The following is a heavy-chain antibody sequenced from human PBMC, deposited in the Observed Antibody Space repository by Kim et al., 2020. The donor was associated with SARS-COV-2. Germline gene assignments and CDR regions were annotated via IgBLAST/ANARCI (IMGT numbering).Heavy chain of an antibody. Sequence: ETLSLTCAVYGGSFSGYYWSWIRQPPGKGLEWIGEINHSGSTNYNPSLKSRVTISVDTSKNQFSLKLSSVTAADTAVYYCARGRYSSSWYGTKYYFDYWGQGTLVTVSS. CDR1: GGSFSGYY. J-gene: IGHJ4*02. V-gene: IGHV4-34*01. D-gene: IGHD6-13*01. CDR2: INHSGST. CDR3: ARGRYSSSWYGTKYYFDY.